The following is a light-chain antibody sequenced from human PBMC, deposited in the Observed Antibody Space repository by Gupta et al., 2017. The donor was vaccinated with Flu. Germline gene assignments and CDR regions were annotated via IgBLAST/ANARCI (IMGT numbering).Light chain of an antibody. V-gene: IGKV2-28*01. Sequence: PFTPGEPASISCRSSQSLLHSNGYNYLDWYLQKPGQSPQLLIYLGSNRASGVPDRFSGSGSGTEFTLKSIRVEAEDVGVYYCRQALQTWTFGQGTKVEIK. CDR2: LGS. CDR1: QSLLHSNGYNY. CDR3: RQALQTWT. J-gene: IGKJ1*01.